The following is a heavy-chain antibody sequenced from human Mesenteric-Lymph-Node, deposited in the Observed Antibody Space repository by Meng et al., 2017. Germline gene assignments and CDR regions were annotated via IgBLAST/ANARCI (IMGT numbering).Heavy chain of an antibody. V-gene: IGHV1-2*06. J-gene: IGHJ4*02. Sequence: QAQLVQPGAEGKKLGASAKVSCKASGYTFTGYYMHWVRQAPGQGLEWMGRINPNSGGTNYAQKFQGRVTMTRDTSISTAYMELSRLRSDDTAVYYCASEDTAMVFDYWGQGTLVTVSS. CDR2: INPNSGGT. D-gene: IGHD5-18*01. CDR3: ASEDTAMVFDY. CDR1: GYTFTGYY.